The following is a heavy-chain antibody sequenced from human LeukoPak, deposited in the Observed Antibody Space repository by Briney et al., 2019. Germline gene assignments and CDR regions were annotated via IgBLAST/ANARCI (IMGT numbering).Heavy chain of an antibody. CDR1: GGSFSGYY. CDR2: INHSGST. Sequence: SETLSLTCAVYGGSFSGYYWSWIRQTPGKGLEWIGEINHSGSTNYNPSLKSRVTISVDTSKNQFSLKLSSVTAADTAVYYCARAGIVVVVAALFRHPNWFDPWGQGTLVTVSS. J-gene: IGHJ5*02. D-gene: IGHD2-15*01. V-gene: IGHV4-34*01. CDR3: ARAGIVVVVAALFRHPNWFDP.